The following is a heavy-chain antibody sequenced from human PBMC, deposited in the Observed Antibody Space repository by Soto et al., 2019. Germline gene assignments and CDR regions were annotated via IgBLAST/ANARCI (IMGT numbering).Heavy chain of an antibody. Sequence: QVQLQESGPGLVKPSQTLSLTCTVSGGSISSGGYYWSWIRQHPGKGLEWIGYIYYSGSTYYNPSLKSRVTISVDTSKNQFSLKLSSVTAADTAVYYCARVSWRFGELLRRRALFDYWGQGTLVTVSS. J-gene: IGHJ4*02. D-gene: IGHD3-10*01. CDR2: IYYSGST. CDR1: GGSISSGGYY. V-gene: IGHV4-31*03. CDR3: ARVSWRFGELLRRRALFDY.